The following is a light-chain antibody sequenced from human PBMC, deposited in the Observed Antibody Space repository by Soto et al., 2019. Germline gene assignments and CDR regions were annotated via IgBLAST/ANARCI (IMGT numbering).Light chain of an antibody. CDR2: AAS. CDR3: QQCYSSPRT. CDR1: QSITTY. Sequence: DIQMTQSPSTLSASVGDRVTITCRASQSITTYVNWYQQKLGKAPTLIIYAASILQSGVPSRFSGSGSATDFTLTICSLQPEDFATYFCQQCYSSPRTFGQGTKVEI. J-gene: IGKJ1*01. V-gene: IGKV1-39*01.